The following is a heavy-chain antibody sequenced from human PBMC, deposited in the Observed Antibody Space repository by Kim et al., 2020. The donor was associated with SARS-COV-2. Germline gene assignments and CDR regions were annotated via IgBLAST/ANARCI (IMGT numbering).Heavy chain of an antibody. CDR3: TRDWWELHMMEAFDI. CDR2: IRSKAYGGTT. V-gene: IGHV3-49*03. CDR1: GFTFGDYA. J-gene: IGHJ3*02. Sequence: GGSLRLSCTASGFTFGDYAMSWFRQAPGKGLEWVGFIRSKAYGGTTEYAASVKGRFTISRDDSKSIAYLQMNSLKTEDTAVYYCTRDWWELHMMEAFDIWGQGTMVTVSS. D-gene: IGHD1-26*01.